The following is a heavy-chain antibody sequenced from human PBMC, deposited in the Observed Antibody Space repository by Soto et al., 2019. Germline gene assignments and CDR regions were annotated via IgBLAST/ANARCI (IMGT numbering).Heavy chain of an antibody. V-gene: IGHV1-69*13. Sequence: ASVKVSCKASGGTFSSYAISWVRQAPGQGLEWMGGIIPIFGTANYAQKFQGRVTITADESTSTAYMELSSLRSEDTAVYYCARAGVYGDYELYWFDPWGQGTLVTVSS. CDR1: GGTFSSYA. CDR2: IIPIFGTA. J-gene: IGHJ5*02. D-gene: IGHD4-17*01. CDR3: ARAGVYGDYELYWFDP.